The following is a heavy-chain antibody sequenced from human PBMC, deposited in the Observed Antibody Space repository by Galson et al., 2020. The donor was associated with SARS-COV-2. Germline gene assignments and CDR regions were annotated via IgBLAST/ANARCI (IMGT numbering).Heavy chain of an antibody. J-gene: IGHJ4*02. CDR1: GFTFSSFA. V-gene: IGHV3-30-3*01. CDR3: ARDDASWYDYAWGSQDADPRGSY. Sequence: TGGSLRLSCAASGFTFSSFAMHWVRQAPGKGLKSMAVISYDGSNKYYVDSVKGRFTVSRDNSKNTLYLQMNSLRAEDTAVYYCARDDASWYDYAWGSQDADPRGSYWGQGTLVTVSS. D-gene: IGHD3-16*01. CDR2: ISYDGSNK.